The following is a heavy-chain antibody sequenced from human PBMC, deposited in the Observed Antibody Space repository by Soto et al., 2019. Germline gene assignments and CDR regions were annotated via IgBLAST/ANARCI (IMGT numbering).Heavy chain of an antibody. CDR1: GGSISSFH. V-gene: IGHV4-59*12. D-gene: IGHD3-9*01. CDR2: IYYSGSS. Sequence: SETLSLTCIVSGGSISSFHWSWIRQPPGKGLEWIGYIYYSGSSNYNSSLKSRVTISVDTSKNQFSLKLTSVTAADTAVYYCARDDTDDAFDVWGLGTMVTVSS. CDR3: ARDDTDDAFDV. J-gene: IGHJ3*01.